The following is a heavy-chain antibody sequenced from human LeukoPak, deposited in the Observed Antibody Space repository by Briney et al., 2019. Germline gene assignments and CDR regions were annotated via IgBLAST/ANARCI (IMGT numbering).Heavy chain of an antibody. CDR1: GFTFSSYA. Sequence: GGSLRLSCAASGFTFSSYAMSWVRQAPGKGLEWVSAISGSGGSTYYADSVKGRFTISRDNAKNSLYLQMNSLRAEDTAVYYCARDRYGDYVYDYWGQGTLVTVSS. V-gene: IGHV3-23*01. D-gene: IGHD4-17*01. CDR2: ISGSGGST. CDR3: ARDRYGDYVYDY. J-gene: IGHJ4*02.